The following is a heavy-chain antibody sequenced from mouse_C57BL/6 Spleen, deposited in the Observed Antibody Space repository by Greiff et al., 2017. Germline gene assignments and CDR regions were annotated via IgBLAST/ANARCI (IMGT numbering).Heavy chain of an antibody. V-gene: IGHV6-3*01. Sequence: EVMLVESGGGLVQPGGSMKLSCVASGFTFSNYWMNWVRQSPEKGLEWVAQIRLKSDNYATHYAESVKGRFTISRDDSKSSVYLQMNNLRAEDTGIYYCTADYGSSSSYWYFDVWGTGTTVTVSS. CDR2: IRLKSDNYAT. D-gene: IGHD1-1*01. CDR3: TADYGSSSSYWYFDV. CDR1: GFTFSNYW. J-gene: IGHJ1*03.